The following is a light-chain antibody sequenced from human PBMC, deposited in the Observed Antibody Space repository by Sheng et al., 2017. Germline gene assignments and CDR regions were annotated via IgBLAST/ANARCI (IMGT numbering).Light chain of an antibody. V-gene: IGKV3-11*01. Sequence: EIVLTQSPATLSLSPGERATLSCRASQSVRTSLAWYQQKPGQAPRLLINDSSNRATGIPARFSGSGSGTDFTLTISSLEPEDFAVYYCQQRSSWPLTFGGGTKVEIK. CDR2: DSS. CDR3: QQRSSWPLT. CDR1: QSVRTS. J-gene: IGKJ4*01.